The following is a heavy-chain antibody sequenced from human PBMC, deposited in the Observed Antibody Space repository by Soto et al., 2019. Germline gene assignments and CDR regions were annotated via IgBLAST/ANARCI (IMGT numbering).Heavy chain of an antibody. Sequence: PSPTLSLTCAISGDSVSSNSAAWNWIRQSPSRGLEWLGRTYYRPKWYNDYAVSVKSRIAINPDTSKNQFSLQLNSVTPEDTAVYYCARAGDYYDSSGSPYFDYWGQGTLVTVSS. V-gene: IGHV6-1*01. CDR3: ARAGDYYDSSGSPYFDY. CDR1: GDSVSSNSAA. CDR2: TYYRPKWYN. D-gene: IGHD3-22*01. J-gene: IGHJ4*02.